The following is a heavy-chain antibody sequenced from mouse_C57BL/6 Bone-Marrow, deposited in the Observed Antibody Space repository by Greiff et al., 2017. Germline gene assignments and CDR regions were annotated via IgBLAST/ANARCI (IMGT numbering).Heavy chain of an antibody. D-gene: IGHD2-4*01. Sequence: VQLQQSGPELVKPGASVKIPCKASGYTFTDYNMDWVKQSHGKSLEWIGDINPNNGGTIYNQKFKGKATLTVDKSSSTAYMELRSLTSEDTAVYYCARLAYDYDFAYWGQGTLVTVSA. J-gene: IGHJ3*01. V-gene: IGHV1-18*01. CDR2: INPNNGGT. CDR1: GYTFTDYN. CDR3: ARLAYDYDFAY.